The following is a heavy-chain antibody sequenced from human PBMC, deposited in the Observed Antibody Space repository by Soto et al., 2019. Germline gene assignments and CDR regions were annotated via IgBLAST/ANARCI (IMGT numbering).Heavy chain of an antibody. CDR3: ARHSTSAPKDY. V-gene: IGHV5-51*01. J-gene: IGHJ4*01. Sequence: GGSLKISCKGSGYSFTTYWIAWGRQMPGKGLEWVGIIYPGDSDTRYSPSFEGHVTISVDKSISTAFLQWNSLKASDNAIYYCARHSTSAPKDYWGQGTLVTVS. CDR2: IYPGDSDT. CDR1: GYSFTTYW. D-gene: IGHD3-10*01.